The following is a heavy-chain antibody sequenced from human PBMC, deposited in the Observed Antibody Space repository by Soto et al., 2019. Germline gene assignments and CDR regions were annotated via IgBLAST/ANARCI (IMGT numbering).Heavy chain of an antibody. CDR2: MNPNSGNT. J-gene: IGHJ5*02. CDR3: ARLKRDYAVA. CDR1: GYTFTSYD. Sequence: ASVKVSCKASGYTFTSYDINWVRQATGQGLEWMGWMNPNSGNTAYAQKFQGRVTMTRNTSISTAYMELSSLRSEDTAVYYCARLKRDYAVAWGQGTLVTVSS. D-gene: IGHD3-16*01. V-gene: IGHV1-8*01.